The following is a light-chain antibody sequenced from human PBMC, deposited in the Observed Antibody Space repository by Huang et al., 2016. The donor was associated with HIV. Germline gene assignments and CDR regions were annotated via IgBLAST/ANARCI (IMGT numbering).Light chain of an antibody. J-gene: IGKJ1*01. CDR2: GAS. CDR1: EGIGNY. Sequence: IPLTQSPSSLSASVGDRVTITCRASEGIGNYLAWYQQKPGKAPKLLVYGASTLQNGVPSRFTVTGSGTHFALTVGSLQPEDFATYYCQQPSTYPRTFGQGTKVEIK. CDR3: QQPSTYPRT. V-gene: IGKV1-9*01.